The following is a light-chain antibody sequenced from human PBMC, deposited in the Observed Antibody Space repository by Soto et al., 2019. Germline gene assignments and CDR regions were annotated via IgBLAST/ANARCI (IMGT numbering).Light chain of an antibody. Sequence: EIVLTQSPATLSLSPGERATLSCRTSQSVSSSLACYQQKPGQAPRLLIYGASTRATSIPARISGSWSGTEFTLTISSLQSEDFAVYYCQQYNNWPETFGPGTKVDIK. V-gene: IGKV3-15*01. J-gene: IGKJ3*01. CDR3: QQYNNWPET. CDR1: QSVSSS. CDR2: GAS.